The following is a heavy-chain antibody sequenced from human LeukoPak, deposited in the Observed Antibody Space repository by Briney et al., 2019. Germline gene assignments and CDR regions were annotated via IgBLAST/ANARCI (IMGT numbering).Heavy chain of an antibody. D-gene: IGHD2-2*01. Sequence: SETLSLTCTVSGGSISSYYWSWIRQPPGKGLEWIGYIYYSGSTNYNPSLKSRVTISVDTSKNQFSLKLSSVTAADTAVYYCARPRPGYCSSTSCDPAFDIWGQGTMVTVSS. CDR2: IYYSGST. CDR3: ARPRPGYCSSTSCDPAFDI. J-gene: IGHJ3*02. V-gene: IGHV4-59*01. CDR1: GGSISSYY.